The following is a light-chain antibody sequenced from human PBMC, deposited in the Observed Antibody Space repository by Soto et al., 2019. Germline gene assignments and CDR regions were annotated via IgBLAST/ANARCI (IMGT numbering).Light chain of an antibody. V-gene: IGKV3-20*01. CDR3: QQYGSSPQT. CDR1: QSVSSD. CDR2: GAS. Sequence: IVMTHSPVPLSVSPGERATLSFMASQSVSSDLAWYQQRRGQAPRLLIYGASSRATGIPDRFTGSGSGTDFTLTISRLEPEDFAVYYCQQYGSSPQTFGQGTKVDI. J-gene: IGKJ1*01.